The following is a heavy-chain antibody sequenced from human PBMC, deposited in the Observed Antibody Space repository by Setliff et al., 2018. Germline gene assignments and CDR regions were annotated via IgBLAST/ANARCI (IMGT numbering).Heavy chain of an antibody. CDR3: VRGKWFRLDKSAWSNWFDP. J-gene: IGHJ5*02. Sequence: GASVKVSCKASGYIFTGYYMHWVRQAPGQGLEWMGRINPNSGGTNYAQKFQGRVTMTRDTSVSTAYMELSRLRSDDTAVYYCVRGKWFRLDKSAWSNWFDPWGQGTLVTVSS. CDR1: GYIFTGYY. V-gene: IGHV1-2*06. CDR2: INPNSGGT. D-gene: IGHD5-12*01.